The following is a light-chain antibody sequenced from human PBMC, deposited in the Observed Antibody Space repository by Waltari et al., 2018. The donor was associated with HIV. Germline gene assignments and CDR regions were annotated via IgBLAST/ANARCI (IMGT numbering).Light chain of an antibody. CDR1: SSNVEYSF. CDR3: AAWDNSLRAVV. V-gene: IGLV1-51*01. CDR2: EMK. J-gene: IGLJ2*01. Sequence: QSVLTQPPAISAAPGQKVTISCSGSSSNVEYSFVSWFQHFPGTAPKLLIFEMKERPQGIPDRFPASKSGTSATLGITGRDAGDEADYYCAAWDNSLRAVVFGGGTKLTVL.